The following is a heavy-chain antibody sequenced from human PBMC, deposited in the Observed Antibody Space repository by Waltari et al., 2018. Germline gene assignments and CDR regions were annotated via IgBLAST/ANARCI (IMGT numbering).Heavy chain of an antibody. Sequence: QVQLQESGPGLVKPSETLSLTCTVSGDSINNHHWAWIRQPPGKGLEWIGYAYYTGRTNYNPSTRSRLTISVDTSKNQFSLNLNSVTAADTAVYYCARDLGGFNHFDWFLSIWGPGTMVTVSS. J-gene: IGHJ3*02. V-gene: IGHV4-59*11. CDR2: AYYTGRT. CDR1: GDSINNHH. CDR3: ARDLGGFNHFDWFLSI. D-gene: IGHD3-9*01.